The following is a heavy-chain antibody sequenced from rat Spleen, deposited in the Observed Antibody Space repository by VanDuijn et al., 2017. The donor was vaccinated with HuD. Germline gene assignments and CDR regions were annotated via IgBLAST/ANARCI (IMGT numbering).Heavy chain of an antibody. J-gene: IGHJ2*01. CDR3: ARGGGSYYFDY. CDR2: IWNTGGT. V-gene: IGHV2-41*01. D-gene: IGHD1-3*01. CDR1: GFSLTSNS. Sequence: QVQLKESGPGLVQPSQTLSLTCTVSGFSLTSNSVHWIRQPPGKGLEWMGVIWNTGGTRYNSALKSRLSISKDTSKSQVFLKMNRLKTEDTATYYCARGGGSYYFDYWGQGVMVTVSS.